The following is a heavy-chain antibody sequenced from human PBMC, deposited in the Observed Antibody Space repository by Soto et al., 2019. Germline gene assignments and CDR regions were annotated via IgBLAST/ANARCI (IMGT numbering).Heavy chain of an antibody. CDR1: GGSINVNTYY. J-gene: IGHJ3*02. CDR2: VYYSGST. V-gene: IGHV4-39*01. CDR3: ARRGTTGYCSGDTCYSGALDI. Sequence: QLQLQESGPGLVKPSETLSLTCFVSGGSINVNTYYWGWIRQAPGKGLEWIGNVYYSGSTNYNPSLKSRFTLSIDTSKNQFALKLSSVTAADTAVYYCARRGTTGYCSGDTCYSGALDIWGQGTMVTVSS. D-gene: IGHD2-15*01.